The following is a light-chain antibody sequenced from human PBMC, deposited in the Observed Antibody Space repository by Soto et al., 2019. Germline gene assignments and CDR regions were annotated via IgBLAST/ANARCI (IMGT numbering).Light chain of an antibody. CDR1: SSNIGSNT. CDR2: SNN. CDR3: AAWDDSLNGPV. Sequence: QSVLTQPPSASGTSGQRVTISCSGSSSNIGSNTVNWYQQLPGTAPKVLIYSNNQRPSGVPDRFSGSKSGTSASLAISGLQSEDEADYYCAAWDDSLNGPVFGGGTKLTVL. J-gene: IGLJ2*01. V-gene: IGLV1-44*01.